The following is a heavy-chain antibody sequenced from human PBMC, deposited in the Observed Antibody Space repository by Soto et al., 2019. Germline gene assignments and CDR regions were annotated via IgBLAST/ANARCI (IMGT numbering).Heavy chain of an antibody. CDR3: GTWSYSDSWSGYRNWFDP. J-gene: IGHJ5*02. Sequence: ASVKVSCKVSGYTLTELSMHWVRQAPGKGLEWMGGFDPEDGETIYAQKFQGRVTMTEDTSTDTAYMELSSLRSEDTAVYYCGTWSYSDSWSGYRNWFDPWGQGTLVTVSS. CDR2: FDPEDGET. CDR1: GYTLTELS. V-gene: IGHV1-24*01. D-gene: IGHD3-3*01.